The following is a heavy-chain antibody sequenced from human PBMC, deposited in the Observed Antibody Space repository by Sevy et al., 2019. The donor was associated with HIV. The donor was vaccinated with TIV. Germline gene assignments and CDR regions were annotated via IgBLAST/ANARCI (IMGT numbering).Heavy chain of an antibody. Sequence: ASVKVSCKASGYTFNNYYMHWVRQAPGQGLEWMGIMNPSGGSTSYAKKFQGRFTMTRETSTSTVYMELSSLTSDDTAVYYCARDLTIFGVIPDYWGQGTLVTVSS. CDR1: GYTFNNYY. D-gene: IGHD3-3*01. J-gene: IGHJ4*02. CDR2: MNPSGGST. CDR3: ARDLTIFGVIPDY. V-gene: IGHV1-46*02.